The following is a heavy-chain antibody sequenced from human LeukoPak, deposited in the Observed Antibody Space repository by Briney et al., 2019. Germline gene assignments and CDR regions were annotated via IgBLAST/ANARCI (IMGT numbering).Heavy chain of an antibody. Sequence: GGSLRLSCAASGFTFSSYAMSWVRQAPGKGLEWVSAISGSGGSTYYADSVKGRFTISRDNAKNSLYLQMNSLRAEDTAVYYCARGYCSGGSCPLADDYWGQGTLVTVSS. J-gene: IGHJ4*02. CDR3: ARGYCSGGSCPLADDY. V-gene: IGHV3-23*01. CDR2: ISGSGGST. CDR1: GFTFSSYA. D-gene: IGHD2-15*01.